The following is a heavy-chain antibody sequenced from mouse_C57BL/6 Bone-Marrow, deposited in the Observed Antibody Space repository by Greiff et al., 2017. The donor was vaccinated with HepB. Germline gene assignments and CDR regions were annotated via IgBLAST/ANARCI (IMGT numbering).Heavy chain of an antibody. CDR2: ISDGGSYT. CDR1: GFTFSSYA. V-gene: IGHV5-4*01. CDR3: ARDRGGTDAMDY. Sequence: EVQRVESGGGLVKPGGSLKLSCAASGFTFSSYAMSWVRQTPEKRLEWVATISDGGSYTYYPDNVKGRFTISRDNAKNNLYLQMSHLKSEDTAMYYCARDRGGTDAMDYWGQGTSVTVSS. J-gene: IGHJ4*01. D-gene: IGHD4-1*01.